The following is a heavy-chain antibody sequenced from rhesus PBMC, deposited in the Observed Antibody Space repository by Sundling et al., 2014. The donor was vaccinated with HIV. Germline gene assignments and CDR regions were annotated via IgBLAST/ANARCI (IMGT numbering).Heavy chain of an antibody. CDR3: ARMTVHGWDS. J-gene: IGHJ6*01. CDR1: GFSLNTVGVG. CDR2: IYWDDDK. V-gene: IGHV2-174*02. Sequence: QVTLKESGPALVKPTQTLTLTCTFSGFSLNTVGVGVAWIRQPPGKTLEWLAHIYWDDDKDHNTSLNSSLTISKDTSKNQVVLTMTTVDPVDTATYYCARMTVHGWDSWGQGVVVTVSS.